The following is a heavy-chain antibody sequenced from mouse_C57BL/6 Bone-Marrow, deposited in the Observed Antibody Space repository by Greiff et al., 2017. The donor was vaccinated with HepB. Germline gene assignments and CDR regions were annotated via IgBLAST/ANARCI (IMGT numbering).Heavy chain of an antibody. D-gene: IGHD1-1*01. CDR2: IRSKSNNYAT. CDR1: GFSFNTYA. Sequence: EVKVEESGGGLVQPKGSLKLSCAASGFSFNTYAMNWVRQAPGKGLEWVARIRSKSNNYATYYADSVKDRFTISRDDSESMLYLQMNNLKTEDAAMYYSVRHRPSDYYGTRGYFDYWGQGTTLTVSS. V-gene: IGHV10-1*01. CDR3: VRHRPSDYYGTRGYFDY. J-gene: IGHJ2*01.